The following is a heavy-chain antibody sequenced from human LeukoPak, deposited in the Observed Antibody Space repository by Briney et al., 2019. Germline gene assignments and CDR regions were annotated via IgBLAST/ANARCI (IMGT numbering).Heavy chain of an antibody. CDR1: GGSISSYY. CDR2: IYTSGSN. V-gene: IGHV4-4*09. D-gene: IGHD2-2*01. CDR3: AGKYCYSSSSWTRYYYYYYMDV. Sequence: SETLSLTCIVSGGSISSYYWSWIRQPPGKGLEWIGYIYTSGSNNYNPSLKSRVTISVDKSKNQFSLKLSSVTAADTAVYYCAGKYCYSSSSWTRYYYYYYMDVWGKGTTATVSS. J-gene: IGHJ6*03.